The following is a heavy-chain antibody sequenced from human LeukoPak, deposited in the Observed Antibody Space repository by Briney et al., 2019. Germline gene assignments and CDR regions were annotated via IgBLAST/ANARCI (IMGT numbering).Heavy chain of an antibody. CDR3: AKRGVVIRVILVGFHKEAYYFDS. V-gene: IGHV3-23*01. CDR1: GITLSNYG. CDR2: ISDSGGRT. Sequence: LAGGPLRLSCAVSGITLSNYGMSWVRQAPGKGLEWVAGISDSGGRTNYADSVKGRFTISRDNPKNTLYLQMNSLRAEDTAVYFCAKRGVVIRVILVGFHKEAYYFDSWGQGALVTVSS. J-gene: IGHJ4*02. D-gene: IGHD3-22*01.